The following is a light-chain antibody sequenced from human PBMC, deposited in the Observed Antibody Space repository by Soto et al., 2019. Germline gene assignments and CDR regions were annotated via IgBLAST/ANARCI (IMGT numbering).Light chain of an antibody. Sequence: DIQMTQSPSTLSASVGDRVTIICRASQSFSSRLAWYQQKPGKAPKLLIYKASSLESGVPTRFSGSGSGTEFTLTISSLQPDDFASYYCQQSWTFGQGTKVEIK. CDR1: QSFSSR. J-gene: IGKJ1*01. V-gene: IGKV1-5*03. CDR3: QQSWT. CDR2: KAS.